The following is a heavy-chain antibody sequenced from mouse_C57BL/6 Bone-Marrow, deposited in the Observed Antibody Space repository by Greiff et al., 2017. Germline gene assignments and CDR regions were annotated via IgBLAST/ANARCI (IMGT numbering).Heavy chain of an antibody. V-gene: IGHV5-12*01. D-gene: IGHD2-3*01. J-gene: IGHJ2*01. CDR2: ISNGGGST. CDR1: GFTFSDYY. CDR3: ARHGGYYAFDY. Sequence: DVHLVESGGGLVQPGGSLKLSCAASGFTFSDYYMYWVRQTPEKRLEWVAYISNGGGSTYSPDTVKGRFTISRDNAKNTLYLQMSRLKSEDTAMYYCARHGGYYAFDYWGQGTTLTVSS.